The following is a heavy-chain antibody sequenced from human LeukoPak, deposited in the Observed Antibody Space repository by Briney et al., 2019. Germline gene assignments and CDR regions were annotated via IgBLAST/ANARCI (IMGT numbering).Heavy chain of an antibody. CDR3: AKVACSSTSCASNY. Sequence: GSLRLSCAASGFTFSSSAMSWVRQAPGKGLEWVSTISGSGGSTYYADSVKGRFTISRDNSKNTLYLQMNSLRAEDTAVYYCAKVACSSTSCASNYRGQGTLVTVSS. D-gene: IGHD2-2*01. CDR2: ISGSGGST. V-gene: IGHV3-23*01. CDR1: GFTFSSSA. J-gene: IGHJ4*02.